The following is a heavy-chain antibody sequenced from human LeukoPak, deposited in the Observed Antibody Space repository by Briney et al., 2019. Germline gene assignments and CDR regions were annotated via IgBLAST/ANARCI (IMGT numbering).Heavy chain of an antibody. D-gene: IGHD6-19*01. J-gene: IGHJ4*02. CDR2: KYYSGST. CDR1: GGSMTTRNYY. Sequence: SETLSLTCTVSGGSMTTRNYYWGWIRQSPGKGLEWIGHKYYSGSTYYNPSLKGRVSISVDTTIYQFSLSFSSVTAADTAVYYCARVSTGWYYYFDSWGQGTLVTVSS. V-gene: IGHV4-39*07. CDR3: ARVSTGWYYYFDS.